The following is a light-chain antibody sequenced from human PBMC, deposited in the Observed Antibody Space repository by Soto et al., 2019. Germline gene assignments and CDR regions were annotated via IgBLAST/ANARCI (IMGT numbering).Light chain of an antibody. V-gene: IGKV1-33*01. CDR1: QDISNY. J-gene: IGKJ1*01. CDR3: QQYNSYSRT. Sequence: DIQMTQSPSSLSASVGDRVTITCQASQDISNYLNWYQQKPGKAPKLLIYDASNLESGVLSRFSGSGSGTEFTLTISSLQPDDFATYYCQQYNSYSRTFGQGTKVDIK. CDR2: DAS.